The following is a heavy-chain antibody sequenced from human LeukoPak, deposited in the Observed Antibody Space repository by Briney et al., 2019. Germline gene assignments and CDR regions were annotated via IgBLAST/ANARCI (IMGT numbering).Heavy chain of an antibody. V-gene: IGHV3-53*01. CDR2: IYSGGST. CDR3: AREYGSGSYGPGWFDP. Sequence: GGSLRLSCAASGFTVSSNYMSWVRQAPGKGLEWVSVIYSGGSTYYADSVKGRFTISRDNSKNTLYLQMNSLRAEDTAVYHCAREYGSGSYGPGWFDPWGQGTLVTVSS. D-gene: IGHD3-10*01. CDR1: GFTVSSNY. J-gene: IGHJ5*02.